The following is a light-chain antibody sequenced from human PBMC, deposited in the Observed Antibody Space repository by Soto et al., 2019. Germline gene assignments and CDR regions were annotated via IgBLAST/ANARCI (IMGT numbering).Light chain of an antibody. CDR2: LTD. J-gene: IGLJ2*01. CDR1: SSNIGRST. Sequence: QSVLTQPPSASGTPGQTVTISCSGSSSNIGRSTVNWYQQLPGTAPRLLIYLTDQRPSGVPDRFSGSKSGTSASLAISGLQSEDEADYYCEAWDDSRKGSVVFGGGTKVTVL. V-gene: IGLV1-44*01. CDR3: EAWDDSRKGSVV.